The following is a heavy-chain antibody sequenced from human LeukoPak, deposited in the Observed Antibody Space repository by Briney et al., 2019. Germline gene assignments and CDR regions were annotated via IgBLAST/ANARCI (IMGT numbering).Heavy chain of an antibody. CDR3: ARALPHRRLMDTTMEQHWFDP. CDR2: INPSGGST. CDR1: GYIFTSYF. D-gene: IGHD5-18*01. V-gene: IGHV1-46*01. Sequence: ASVKVSCKASGYIFTSYFMRWVRQAPGQGLEWMGLINPSGGSTSYAQKFQGRVTMTRDMSTSTVYMELSSLRSEDTAVYYCARALPHRRLMDTTMEQHWFDPWGQGTLVTVSS. J-gene: IGHJ5*02.